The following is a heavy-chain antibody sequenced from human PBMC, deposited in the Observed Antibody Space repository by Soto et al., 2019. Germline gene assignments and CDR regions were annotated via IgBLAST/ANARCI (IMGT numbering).Heavy chain of an antibody. CDR2: INPNSGGI. D-gene: IGHD6-13*01. CDR3: ARSLLDEYSSSWRSAYYGMDV. V-gene: IGHV1-2*02. J-gene: IGHJ6*02. Sequence: QVQLVQSGAEVKKPGASVKVSCKASGFTFSAYYIYWVRQAPGQGLEWIGWINPNSGGINNAQKFQGRVTMTRDTSPSTVYMELSALIPDDTAVYYCARSLLDEYSSSWRSAYYGMDVWGQGTTVTVSS. CDR1: GFTFSAYY.